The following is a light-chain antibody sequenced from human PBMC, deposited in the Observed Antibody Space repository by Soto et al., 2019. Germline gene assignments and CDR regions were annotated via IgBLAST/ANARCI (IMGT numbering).Light chain of an antibody. CDR2: EVS. V-gene: IGLV2-14*01. CDR3: SSYTSGATLGV. J-gene: IGLJ1*01. Sequence: QSVLTQPASVSGSPGQSITISCTGTSSDVGDFHYVSWYQQHPGKAPKLMIYEVSNRPSGVSNRFSGSKSGNTASLTISGLQAEDEADYYCSSYTSGATLGVFGTGTKVTVL. CDR1: SSDVGDFHY.